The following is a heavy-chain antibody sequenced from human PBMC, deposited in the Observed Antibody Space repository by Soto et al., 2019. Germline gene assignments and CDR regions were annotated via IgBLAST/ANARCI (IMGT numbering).Heavy chain of an antibody. J-gene: IGHJ4*02. V-gene: IGHV3-33*01. CDR3: ARSHRDFWSGYYAYYFDY. CDR2: IWYDGSNK. Sequence: GGSLRLSCAASGFTFSSYGMHWVRQAPGKGLEWVAVIWYDGSNKYYADSVKGRFTISRDNSKNTLYLQMNSLRAEDTAVYYCARSHRDFWSGYYAYYFDYWGQGTLVTVSS. D-gene: IGHD3-3*01. CDR1: GFTFSSYG.